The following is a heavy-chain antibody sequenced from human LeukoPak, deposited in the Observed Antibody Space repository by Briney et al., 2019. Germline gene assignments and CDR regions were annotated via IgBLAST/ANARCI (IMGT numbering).Heavy chain of an antibody. CDR1: GYTFTSYD. J-gene: IGHJ4*02. CDR2: MNPNSGNT. V-gene: IGHV1-8*01. D-gene: IGHD3-10*01. Sequence: GASVKVSCKASGYTFTSYDINWVRQATGQGLEWMGWMNPNSGNTGYAQKFQGRVTMTRNTSISTAYMELSSLRSEDTAVYYCARARILWRWALDYWGQGTLVTVSS. CDR3: ARARILWRWALDY.